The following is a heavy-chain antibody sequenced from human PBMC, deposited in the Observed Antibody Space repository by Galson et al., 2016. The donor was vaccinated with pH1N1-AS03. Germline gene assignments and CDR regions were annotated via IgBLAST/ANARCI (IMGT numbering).Heavy chain of an antibody. CDR3: FEINNG. Sequence: SLRLSCAASGFTFNRSWMNWVRQAPEKGLEWVANIKQDGSEKYYVDSVKGRFTISRDNAKNSLYLQMNSLRAEDTAVYYCFEINNGGGQGTLVTVSS. D-gene: IGHD2-8*01. CDR1: GFTFNRSW. J-gene: IGHJ4*02. CDR2: IKQDGSEK. V-gene: IGHV3-7*01.